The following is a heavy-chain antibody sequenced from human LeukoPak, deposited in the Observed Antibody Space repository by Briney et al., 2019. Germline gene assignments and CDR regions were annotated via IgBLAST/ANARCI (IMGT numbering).Heavy chain of an antibody. D-gene: IGHD3-3*01. Sequence: GSSVKVYCKASGGTFSSYVISWVRQAPGQGLEWMGGIIPIFGTANYAQNFQGRVTITADDSTSTAYMALSTLRSEDTAVYYCARGPLRFLGGIDYWGQGTLVTVSS. CDR1: GGTFSSYV. J-gene: IGHJ4*02. V-gene: IGHV1-69*01. CDR2: IIPIFGTA. CDR3: ARGPLRFLGGIDY.